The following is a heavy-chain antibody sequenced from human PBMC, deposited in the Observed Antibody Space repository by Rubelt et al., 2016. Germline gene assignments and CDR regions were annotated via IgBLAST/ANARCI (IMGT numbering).Heavy chain of an antibody. D-gene: IGHD2/OR15-2a*01. J-gene: IGHJ6*02. CDR3: ARDSKYQGLDV. CDR2: LSNGGST. V-gene: IGHV4-59*01. Sequence: VSGGSISTFYWTWIRQPPGRGLEWIGNLSNGGSTNYNPSLKSRVTMSVDTSKNQFSLTLTSVTAADTAVYYCARDSKYQGLDVWGQGTTVTVSS. CDR1: GGSISTFY.